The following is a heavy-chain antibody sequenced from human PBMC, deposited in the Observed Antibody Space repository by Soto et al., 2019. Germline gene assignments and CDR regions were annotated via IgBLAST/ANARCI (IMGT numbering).Heavy chain of an antibody. D-gene: IGHD3-10*01. CDR2: ISSSSSYI. Sequence: ESGGGLVKPGGSLRLSCAASGFTFSSYSMNWVRQAPGKGLEWVSSISSSSSYIYYADSVKGRFTISRDNAKNSLYLQMNSLRAEDTAVYYCARSVVRGVIIIAEYYFDYWGQGTLVTVSS. CDR3: ARSVVRGVIIIAEYYFDY. J-gene: IGHJ4*02. V-gene: IGHV3-21*01. CDR1: GFTFSSYS.